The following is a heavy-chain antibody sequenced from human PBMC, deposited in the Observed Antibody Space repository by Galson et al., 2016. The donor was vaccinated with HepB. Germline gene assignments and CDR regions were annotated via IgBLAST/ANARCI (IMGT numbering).Heavy chain of an antibody. D-gene: IGHD3-22*01. Sequence: SVKVSCKASGYTFTSYYMHWVRQAPGQGLEWMGIINPSGGSTSYAQKFQGRVTMTSDTSTSTVYMELSSLRSEDTAVYYCARDSPYYYDSSGYYYYYYYYGMDVWGQGTTVTVSS. V-gene: IGHV1-46*01. CDR2: INPSGGST. J-gene: IGHJ6*02. CDR1: GYTFTSYY. CDR3: ARDSPYYYDSSGYYYYYYYYGMDV.